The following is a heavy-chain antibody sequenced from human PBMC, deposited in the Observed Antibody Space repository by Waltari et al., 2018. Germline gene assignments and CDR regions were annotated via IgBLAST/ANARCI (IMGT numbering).Heavy chain of an antibody. CDR1: GYTLPSYH. D-gene: IGHD5-18*01. J-gene: IGHJ4*02. Sequence: QVQLVQTGSEAMTPGASVTVSCRASGYTLPSYHINWVRQATGQGLEWMGWMNPNSGNTDYAQKFQGRITMTRNTSISTAYMELSSLRSEDAAVYYWATSEPIQLYGFDYWGQGTLVTVSS. CDR2: MNPNSGNT. V-gene: IGHV1-8*01. CDR3: ATSEPIQLYGFDY.